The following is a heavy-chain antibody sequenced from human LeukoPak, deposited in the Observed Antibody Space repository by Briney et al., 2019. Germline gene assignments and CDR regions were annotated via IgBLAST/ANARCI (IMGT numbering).Heavy chain of an antibody. J-gene: IGHJ4*02. CDR1: GFSFSYYW. D-gene: IGHD3-9*01. V-gene: IGHV3-7*01. CDR2: IKQDGSEN. CDR3: ARDRAYYDILTVFDY. Sequence: GGSLRLSCAASGFSFSYYWMSWVRQAPGKGLEWVANIKQDGSENYYVDSVKGGFTISRENDENSLYLQMNSLRAEDTAVYYCARDRAYYDILTVFDYWGQGTLVTVSS.